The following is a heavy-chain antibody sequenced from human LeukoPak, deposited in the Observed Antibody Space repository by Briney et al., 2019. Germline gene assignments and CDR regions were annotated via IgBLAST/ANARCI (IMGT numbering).Heavy chain of an antibody. Sequence: PSQTLSLTCTVSSGSISSGSYYWSWIRQPAGKGLEWIGCIYTSGSTNYNPSLKSRVTISVDTSKNQFSLKLSSVTAADTAVYYCAREGGTYYDSSGYYVWGQGTLVTVSS. D-gene: IGHD3-22*01. CDR1: SGSISSGSYY. V-gene: IGHV4-61*02. CDR3: AREGGTYYDSSGYYV. CDR2: IYTSGST. J-gene: IGHJ4*02.